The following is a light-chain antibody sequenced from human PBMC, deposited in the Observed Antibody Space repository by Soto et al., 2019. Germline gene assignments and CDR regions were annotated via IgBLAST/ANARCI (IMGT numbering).Light chain of an antibody. J-gene: IGLJ1*01. V-gene: IGLV1-40*01. CDR3: QSFDSSLVAYV. Sequence: QSVLTQPPSVSGAPGQRATISCTGSSSNIGAGYAVHWYQQLPGTAPKLLIYSNTIRPSGVPDRFSGSKSGTSASLAITGLQAEDEADYYCQSFDSSLVAYVFGTGTKATVL. CDR2: SNT. CDR1: SSNIGAGYA.